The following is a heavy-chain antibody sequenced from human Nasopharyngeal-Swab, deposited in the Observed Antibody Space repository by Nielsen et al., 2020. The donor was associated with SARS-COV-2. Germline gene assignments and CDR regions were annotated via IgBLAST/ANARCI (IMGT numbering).Heavy chain of an antibody. Sequence: SCAASGFTFSSYEMNWIRQPPGKGLEWIGYVVYSGRTHYNPSLKSRVTISVDTSKDQFSLKLNSVTAADTAMYFCARTTTTTPFDSWGQGTLVAVSS. CDR1: GFTFSSYE. V-gene: IGHV4-59*01. J-gene: IGHJ4*02. CDR3: ARTTTTTPFDS. D-gene: IGHD1-1*01. CDR2: VVYSGRT.